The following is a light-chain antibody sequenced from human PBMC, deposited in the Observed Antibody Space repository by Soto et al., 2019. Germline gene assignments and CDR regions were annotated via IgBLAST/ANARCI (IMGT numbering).Light chain of an antibody. V-gene: IGLV2-14*03. CDR1: SSDVGGYIY. J-gene: IGLJ2*01. Sequence: QSALTQPASVSGSPGQSITISCTGTSSDVGGYIYVSWYLQYPGKAPKLLIYANDDRPSGVPDRFSGSTSGTSASLAITGLQAEDAADYYCQSYDNSLLAYVFGGGTKLTVL. CDR3: QSYDNSLLAYV. CDR2: AND.